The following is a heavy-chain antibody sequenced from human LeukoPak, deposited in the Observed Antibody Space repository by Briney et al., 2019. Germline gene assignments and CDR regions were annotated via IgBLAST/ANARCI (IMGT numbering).Heavy chain of an antibody. CDR3: ARDFYGDDYYYYYGMDV. CDR2: INSDGSRT. D-gene: IGHD4-17*01. Sequence: GGSLRLSCAASKFSFSAYWMHWVRQAPGKGLVWVSRINSDGSRTNYADSVKGRFTISRDNAKNTLYLQMNSLRAEDTAVYYCARDFYGDDYYYYYGMDVWGQGTTVTVSS. J-gene: IGHJ6*02. CDR1: KFSFSAYW. V-gene: IGHV3-74*01.